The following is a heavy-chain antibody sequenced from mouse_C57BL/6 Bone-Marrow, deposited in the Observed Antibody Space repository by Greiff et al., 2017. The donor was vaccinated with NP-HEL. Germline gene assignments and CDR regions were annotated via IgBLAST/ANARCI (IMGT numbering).Heavy chain of an antibody. D-gene: IGHD1-1*01. J-gene: IGHJ2*01. CDR2: IDPSDSYT. V-gene: IGHV1-59*01. CDR3: ARSEGGRDNFDY. Sequence: QVQLQQPGAELVRPGTSVKLSCKASGYTFTSYWMHWVKQRPGQGLEWIGVIDPSDSYTNYNQKFKGKATLTVDTSSSTAYMQLSSLTSEDSAVYYCARSEGGRDNFDYWGQGTTLTVSS. CDR1: GYTFTSYW.